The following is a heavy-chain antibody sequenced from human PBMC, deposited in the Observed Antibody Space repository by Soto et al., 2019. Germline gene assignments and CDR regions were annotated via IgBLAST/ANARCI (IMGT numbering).Heavy chain of an antibody. V-gene: IGHV4-34*01. J-gene: IGHJ3*02. CDR2: INHSGIT. Sequence: LETRSLACAVYGGSFRAYDWSWISQPPGKGAEGIGEINHSGITYYNPSLKSRARISVDTSKNNFSLRLGSVTAAGTAVYYCASLGCLRGFDIWGQGTRDTVSS. CDR3: ASLGCLRGFDI. CDR1: GGSFRAYD. D-gene: IGHD3-10*01.